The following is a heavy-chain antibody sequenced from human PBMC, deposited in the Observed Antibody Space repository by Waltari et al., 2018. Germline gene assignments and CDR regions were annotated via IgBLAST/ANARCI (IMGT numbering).Heavy chain of an antibody. D-gene: IGHD6-6*01. CDR1: GYY. V-gene: IGHV4-31*02. J-gene: IGHJ6*03. CDR2: IYYSGST. Sequence: GYYWSWIRQHPGKGLEWIGYIYYSGSTYYNPSLKSRVTISVDTSKNQFSLKLSSVTAADTAVYYCAVEYSSSSGHLGYMDVWGKGTTVTVSS. CDR3: AVEYSSSSGHLGYMDV.